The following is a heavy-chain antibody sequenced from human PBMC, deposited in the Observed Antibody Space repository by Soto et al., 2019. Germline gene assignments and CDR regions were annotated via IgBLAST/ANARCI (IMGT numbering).Heavy chain of an antibody. Sequence: GGSLRLSCAASGFTVINNYMNWVRQAPGKGLEWVSLIYSGGSAYYADSVKGRFTISRDNSKNTLYLQMNSLRAEDTAVYYCARETITMVRAVIRGSWFDPWGQGTLVTVSS. CDR2: IYSGGSA. CDR1: GFTVINNY. CDR3: ARETITMVRAVIRGSWFDP. J-gene: IGHJ5*02. D-gene: IGHD3-10*01. V-gene: IGHV3-66*01.